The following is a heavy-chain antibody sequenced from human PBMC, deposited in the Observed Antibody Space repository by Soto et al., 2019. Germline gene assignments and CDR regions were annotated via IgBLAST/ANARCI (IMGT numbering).Heavy chain of an antibody. CDR2: IAGTGNST. Sequence: RDWCGVAEVTSCKYAMNCVRKKTGKGLEWVSAIAGTGNSTYYADSVKGRFTISRDNSKNTLYLQMNSLRAEDTAVYYCAKDADIVVVPAASPFDSWGQGTPVTVSS. D-gene: IGHD2-2*01. CDR1: EVTSCKYA. CDR3: AKDADIVVVPAASPFDS. J-gene: IGHJ4*02. V-gene: IGHV3-23*01.